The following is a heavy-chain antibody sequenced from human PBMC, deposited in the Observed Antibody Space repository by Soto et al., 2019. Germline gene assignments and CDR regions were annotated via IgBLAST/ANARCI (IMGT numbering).Heavy chain of an antibody. Sequence: GGSLRLSCAASGFTFSDYYMSWIRQAPGKGLEWVSYISSSGSTTYYADSVKGRFTISRDNAKNSLYLQMNSLGAEDTAVYYCARESRQQLAFDYWGQGTLVTVSS. V-gene: IGHV3-11*01. J-gene: IGHJ4*02. CDR3: ARESRQQLAFDY. CDR1: GFTFSDYY. D-gene: IGHD6-13*01. CDR2: ISSSGSTT.